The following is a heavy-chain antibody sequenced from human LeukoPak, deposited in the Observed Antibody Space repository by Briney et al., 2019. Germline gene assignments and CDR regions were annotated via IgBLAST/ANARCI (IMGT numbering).Heavy chain of an antibody. CDR1: GFIFSSRA. CDR3: AKGDGPFAY. D-gene: IGHD5-24*01. J-gene: IGHJ4*02. Sequence: GGSLRLSCAASGFIFSSRAMGWARQAPGKGLEWVSVVTGSGGNTNYADSVKGRFTISRDNSKNTLYLQMNSLRDEDTAVYYCAKGDGPFAYWGQGTLVTVSP. CDR2: VTGSGGNT. V-gene: IGHV3-23*01.